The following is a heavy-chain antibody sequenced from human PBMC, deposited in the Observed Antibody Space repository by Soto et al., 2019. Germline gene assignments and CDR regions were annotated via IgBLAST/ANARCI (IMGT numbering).Heavy chain of an antibody. CDR1: GGSISSYY. D-gene: IGHD3-3*01. Sequence: QVQLQESGPGLVKPSETLSLTCTVSGGSISSYYWSWIRQPPGKGLEWIGYIYYSGSTNYNPSLTSRVTISVDTSKNQFSLKLSSVTAADTAVYYCARGRTPDFGVVIFDYWGQGTLVTVSS. V-gene: IGHV4-59*01. CDR3: ARGRTPDFGVVIFDY. CDR2: IYYSGST. J-gene: IGHJ4*02.